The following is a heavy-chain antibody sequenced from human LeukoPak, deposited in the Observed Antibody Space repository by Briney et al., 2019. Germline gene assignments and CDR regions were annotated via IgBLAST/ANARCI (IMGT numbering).Heavy chain of an antibody. Sequence: PGGSLRLSCAASGFTFSSYWMSWVRQAPGKGLEWVANIKQDGSEKYYVDSVKGRFTISKDNAKNSLYLQMNSLRAEDTAVYYCARGTQQLVRRHWFDPWGQGTLVTVSS. D-gene: IGHD6-13*01. J-gene: IGHJ5*02. CDR1: GFTFSSYW. CDR2: IKQDGSEK. V-gene: IGHV3-7*01. CDR3: ARGTQQLVRRHWFDP.